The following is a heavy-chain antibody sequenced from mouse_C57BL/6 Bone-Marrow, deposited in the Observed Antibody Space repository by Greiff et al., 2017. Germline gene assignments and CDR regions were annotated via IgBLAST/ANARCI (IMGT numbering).Heavy chain of an antibody. D-gene: IGHD2-4*01. Sequence: VQLQQSGAELVRPGASVTLSCKASGYTFTDYEMHWVKQTPVHGLEWIGAIDPETGGTAYNQKFKGKAILTADKSSSTAYMELRSLTSEDSAVDYCTRAYDYDVGFAYWGQGTLVTVSA. CDR3: TRAYDYDVGFAY. V-gene: IGHV1-15*01. J-gene: IGHJ3*01. CDR1: GYTFTDYE. CDR2: IDPETGGT.